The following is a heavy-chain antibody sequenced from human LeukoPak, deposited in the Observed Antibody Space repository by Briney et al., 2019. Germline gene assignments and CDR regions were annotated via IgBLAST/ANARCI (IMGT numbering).Heavy chain of an antibody. J-gene: IGHJ4*02. CDR2: ISSSSSTI. Sequence: GGSLRLSCAASGFTFSSYSMNWVRQAPGKGLEWVSYISSSSSTIYYADSVKGRFTISRDNAKNSLYLQMNSLRAEDTAVYYCAGNYYDSSGYYLYWGQGTLVTVSS. V-gene: IGHV3-48*04. CDR1: GFTFSSYS. D-gene: IGHD3-22*01. CDR3: AGNYYDSSGYYLY.